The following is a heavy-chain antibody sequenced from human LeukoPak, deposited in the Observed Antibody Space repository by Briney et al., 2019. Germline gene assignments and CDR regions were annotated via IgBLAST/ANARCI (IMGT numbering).Heavy chain of an antibody. Sequence: GGSLSLSCAASGFTLSSLAMHWVRQAPGKGLEWVSFSGTRSGTKYYADSVMGRFTISRDSAMNSVSLQINSLRAEDTAVYYCLLQMTYGELSDPDFRGQGTLVTVSS. CDR3: LLQMTYGELSDPDF. V-gene: IGHV3-21*01. CDR2: SGTRSGTK. CDR1: GFTLSSLA. J-gene: IGHJ4*02. D-gene: IGHD3-16*02.